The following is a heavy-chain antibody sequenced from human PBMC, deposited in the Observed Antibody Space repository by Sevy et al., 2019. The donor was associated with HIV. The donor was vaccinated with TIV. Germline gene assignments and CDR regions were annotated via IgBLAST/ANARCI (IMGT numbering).Heavy chain of an antibody. J-gene: IGHJ6*02. D-gene: IGHD2-15*01. V-gene: IGHV3-7*01. CDR2: IKEDGSQK. CDR3: ARYCSGGSCYSLLPHYNYGMDV. CDR1: GFTFNMYW. Sequence: GGSLRLSCAASGFTFNMYWMTWVRQAPGKGLEWVANIKEDGSQKNYLDSVKGRFIISRDNAQESLYLQINSLRAEDTAVYYCARYCSGGSCYSLLPHYNYGMDVWGQGTTVTVSS.